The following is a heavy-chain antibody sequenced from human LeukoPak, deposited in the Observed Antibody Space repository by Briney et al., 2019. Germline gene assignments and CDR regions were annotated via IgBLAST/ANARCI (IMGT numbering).Heavy chain of an antibody. Sequence: GGSLRPSCSASGFTVSSNYLNWVRQAPGKGLEWVSVISSGGDTYYADSVKGRFTISRDNSKNTLYLRMNSLRADDTAVYYCARLSNWNHFDYWGQGTLVTVSS. CDR1: GFTVSSNY. CDR2: ISSGGDT. J-gene: IGHJ4*02. D-gene: IGHD1-20*01. CDR3: ARLSNWNHFDY. V-gene: IGHV3-66*04.